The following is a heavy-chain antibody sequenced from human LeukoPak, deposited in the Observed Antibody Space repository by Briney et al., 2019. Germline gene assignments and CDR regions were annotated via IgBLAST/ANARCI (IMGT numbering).Heavy chain of an antibody. CDR1: GGSFSGYY. CDR2: INHSGST. Sequence: TSETLSLTCAVYGGSFSGYYWSWIRQPPGKGLEWIGEINHSGSTYYNPSLKSRVTISVDTFKNQFSLKLSSVTAADTAVYYCARAPGYDYVWGSYRYTHDYFDYWGQGTLVTVSS. D-gene: IGHD3-16*02. CDR3: ARAPGYDYVWGSYRYTHDYFDY. J-gene: IGHJ4*02. V-gene: IGHV4-34*09.